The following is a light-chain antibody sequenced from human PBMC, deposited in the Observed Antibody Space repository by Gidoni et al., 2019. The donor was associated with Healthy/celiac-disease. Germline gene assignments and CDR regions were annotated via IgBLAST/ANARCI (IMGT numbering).Light chain of an antibody. CDR1: QSVCSSS. CDR2: GAS. Sequence: EIVLTQPPGTLSLSPGERATLSFRGSQSVCSSSLAWYQQKPGQAPRLLISGASGRATGIPDRFSGSGSGTDFTLTISRLEPEDFAVYYCQQHGSSTWTFXQXTKVEIK. V-gene: IGKV3-20*01. J-gene: IGKJ1*01. CDR3: QQHGSSTWT.